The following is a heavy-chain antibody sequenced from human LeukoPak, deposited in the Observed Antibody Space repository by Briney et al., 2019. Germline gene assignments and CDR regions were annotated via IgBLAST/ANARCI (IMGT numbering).Heavy chain of an antibody. V-gene: IGHV4-39*07. CDR1: GGSISSSSYY. J-gene: IGHJ3*02. D-gene: IGHD3-22*01. CDR3: ARDAPNYYDSSGHYYGAFDI. CDR2: RYYSGST. Sequence: SETLSLTCTVSGGSISSSSYYWSWIRQSPGKGLQWIGSRYYSGSTYYTPSLKSRIPISVDMSKNQFSLRLSSVNAADTAVYYCARDAPNYYDSSGHYYGAFDIWGQGTMVTVSS.